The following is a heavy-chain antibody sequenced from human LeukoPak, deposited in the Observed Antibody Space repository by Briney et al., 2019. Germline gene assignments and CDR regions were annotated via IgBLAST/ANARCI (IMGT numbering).Heavy chain of an antibody. CDR2: ISSSGSTI. D-gene: IGHD3-9*01. J-gene: IGHJ6*02. Sequence: GGSLRLSCTASGFTFSSYEMNWVRQAPGKGLEWVSYISSSGSTIYYADSVKGRFTISRDNAKNSLYLQMNSLRAEDTAVYYCARVGRNDILTGYHYYYGMDVWGQGTTVTVSS. V-gene: IGHV3-48*03. CDR3: ARVGRNDILTGYHYYYGMDV. CDR1: GFTFSSYE.